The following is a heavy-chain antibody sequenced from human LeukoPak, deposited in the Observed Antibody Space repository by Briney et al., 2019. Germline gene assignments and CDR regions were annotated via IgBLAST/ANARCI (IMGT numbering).Heavy chain of an antibody. J-gene: IGHJ6*02. Sequence: SVKVSCKASGGTFSSYAISWVRQAPGQGLEWMGGIIPIFGTANYAQKFQGRVTITADESTSTAYMELSGLRSEDTAVYYCARDEELEYSSSYGMDVWGQGTTVTVSS. CDR2: IIPIFGTA. V-gene: IGHV1-69*13. D-gene: IGHD6-6*01. CDR1: GGTFSSYA. CDR3: ARDEELEYSSSYGMDV.